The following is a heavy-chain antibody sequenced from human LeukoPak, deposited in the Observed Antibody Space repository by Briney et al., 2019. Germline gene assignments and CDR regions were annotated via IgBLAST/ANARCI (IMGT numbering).Heavy chain of an antibody. V-gene: IGHV3-23*01. CDR2: ISGSGGST. CDR1: GFTFSSYG. J-gene: IGHJ4*02. CDR3: ARSKPSYGSGGYPYYFDY. Sequence: GGSLRLSCAASGFTFSSYGMSWVRQAPGKGLEWVSAISGSGGSTYYADSVKGRFTISRDNSKNTLYLQMNSLRAEDTAVYYCARSKPSYGSGGYPYYFDYWGQGTLVTVSS. D-gene: IGHD3-10*01.